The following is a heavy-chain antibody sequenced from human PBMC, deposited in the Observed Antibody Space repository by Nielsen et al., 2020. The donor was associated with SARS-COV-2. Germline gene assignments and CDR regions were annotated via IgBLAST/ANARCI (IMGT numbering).Heavy chain of an antibody. CDR3: ARGGACSGGSCYRNWFDP. J-gene: IGHJ5*02. V-gene: IGHV3-21*01. D-gene: IGHD2-15*01. CDR1: GFTFSSYS. Sequence: GESLKISCAASGFTFSSYSMNWVRQAPGKGLEWVSSISSSSSYIYYADSVKGRFTISRDNAKNSLYLQMNSLRAEDTAVYYCARGGACSGGSCYRNWFDPWGQGTLVTVSS. CDR2: ISSSSSYI.